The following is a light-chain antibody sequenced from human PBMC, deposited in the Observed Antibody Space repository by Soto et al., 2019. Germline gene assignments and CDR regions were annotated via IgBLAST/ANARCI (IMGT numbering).Light chain of an antibody. V-gene: IGKV1-5*03. CDR2: KAS. J-gene: IGKJ1*01. CDR3: QQYNSYSWT. CDR1: QSISSW. Sequence: DIQMTQSPSTLSASVGDRVTITCRSSQSISSWLAWYQQKPGKAPNLLIYKASSLESGVPSRFRGSGSGTECTLTISIRQPDDFATYFCQQYNSYSWTFGQGTRWKSN.